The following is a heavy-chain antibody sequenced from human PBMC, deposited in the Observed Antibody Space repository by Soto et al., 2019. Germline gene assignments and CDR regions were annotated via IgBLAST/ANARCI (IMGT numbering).Heavy chain of an antibody. J-gene: IGHJ4*02. CDR2: TSGNGVST. CDR1: GFTFSSYG. CDR3: AKEDNCNYFTFFDY. Sequence: EVQLLESGGGLVQPGGSLRLTCAASGFTFSSYGMGWVRQAPGKGLEWVSGTSGNGVSTYYADSVKGRFTISRDSSKNTLYLQMNSLRAEDTAIYYCAKEDNCNYFTFFDYWGQGTLVTVSS. D-gene: IGHD4-4*01. V-gene: IGHV3-23*01.